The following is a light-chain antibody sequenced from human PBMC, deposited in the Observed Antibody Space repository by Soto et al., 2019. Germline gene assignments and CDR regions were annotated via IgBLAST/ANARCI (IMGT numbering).Light chain of an antibody. Sequence: QSVLTQPASVSGSPGQSITISCTGTSSDVGGYNYVSWYQQHPGKAPKVMIYEVSNRPSGVSNRFSGSKSGNTASLTISGLQAEDEADYYCNSYTSSSTYVFGTGPKVTV. V-gene: IGLV2-14*01. CDR3: NSYTSSSTYV. CDR2: EVS. CDR1: SSDVGGYNY. J-gene: IGLJ1*01.